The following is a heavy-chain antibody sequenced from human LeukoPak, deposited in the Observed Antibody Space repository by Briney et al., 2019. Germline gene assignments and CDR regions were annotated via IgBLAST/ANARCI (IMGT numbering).Heavy chain of an antibody. Sequence: SETLSLTCTVSGGSISGSGYYWSWIRQPPGKGLEWIGYIYYSGSTNYTSSLKSRLIMSVDTSKNQFSLKVSSVTAADTAVYYCARQRGYCSGGFCYVYGMDVWGQGTTVTVSS. V-gene: IGHV4-61*05. CDR1: GGSISGSGYY. CDR3: ARQRGYCSGGFCYVYGMDV. D-gene: IGHD2-15*01. J-gene: IGHJ6*02. CDR2: IYYSGST.